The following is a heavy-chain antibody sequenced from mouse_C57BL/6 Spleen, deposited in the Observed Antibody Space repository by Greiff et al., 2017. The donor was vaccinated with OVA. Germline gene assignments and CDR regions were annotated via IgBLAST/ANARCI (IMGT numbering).Heavy chain of an antibody. V-gene: IGHV1-26*01. CDR3: ARSLITTVVGHAMDY. CDR1: GYTFPDYY. D-gene: IGHD1-1*01. J-gene: IGHJ4*01. Sequence: VQLQQSGPELVKPGASVKISCKASGYTFPDYYMNWVKQSHGKSLEWIGDINPNNGGTSYNQKFKGKATLTVDKSSSTAYMELRSLTSEDSAVYYCARSLITTVVGHAMDYWGQGTSVTVSS. CDR2: INPNNGGT.